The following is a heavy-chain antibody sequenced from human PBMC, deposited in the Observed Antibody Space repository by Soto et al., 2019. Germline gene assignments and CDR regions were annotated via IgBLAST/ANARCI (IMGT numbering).Heavy chain of an antibody. CDR1: GGSISSGGYY. CDR2: IYYSGST. V-gene: IGHV4-31*03. D-gene: IGHD1-7*01. J-gene: IGHJ6*02. Sequence: SETLSLTCTVSGGSISSGGYYWSWIRQHPGKGLEWIGYIYYSGSTYYNPSLKSRVTISVDTSKNQFSLKLSSVTAADTAVYYCARMNYPYDYYYGMDVWGQGTTVTVSS. CDR3: ARMNYPYDYYYGMDV.